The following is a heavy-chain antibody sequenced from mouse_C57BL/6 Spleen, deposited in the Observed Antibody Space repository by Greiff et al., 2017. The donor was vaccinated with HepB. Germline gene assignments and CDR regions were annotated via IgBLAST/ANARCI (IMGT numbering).Heavy chain of an antibody. D-gene: IGHD4-1*01. CDR1: GYTFTSYT. J-gene: IGHJ2*01. CDR2: INPSSGYT. V-gene: IGHV1-4*01. CDR3: ARSRSWDFDC. Sequence: QVHVKQSGAELARPGASVKMSCKASGYTFTSYTMHWVKQRPGQGLEWIGYINPSSGYTKYNEKFKDKATLTAEKSSSTTYMQLSSLTSVDSAVYYCARSRSWDFDCWGQGTTLTVSS.